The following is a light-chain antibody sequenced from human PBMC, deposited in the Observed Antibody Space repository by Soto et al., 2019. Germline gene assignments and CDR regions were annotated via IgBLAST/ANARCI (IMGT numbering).Light chain of an antibody. CDR1: QSVSDW. CDR2: KAS. Sequence: DIQMTQSPSTLSASFVDIVTIPFRASQSVSDWLAWYQHKPGKTPKLLIYKASTLESGVPSRFSGSGSGTEFTLTISSLQTDDFATYYCQQYNSYSAFGQGTKVDI. J-gene: IGKJ1*01. V-gene: IGKV1-5*03. CDR3: QQYNSYSA.